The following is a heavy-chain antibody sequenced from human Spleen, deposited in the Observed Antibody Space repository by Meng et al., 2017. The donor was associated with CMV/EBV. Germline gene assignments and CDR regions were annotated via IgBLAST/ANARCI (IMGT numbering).Heavy chain of an antibody. CDR2: IKQDGSEK. CDR1: GFTFSSYW. CDR3: ARGGVVPAV. D-gene: IGHD2-2*01. Sequence: ESLKISCAASGFTFSSYWMSWVRQAPGKGLEWVANIKQDGSEKYYVDSVKGRFTISRDNAKNSLYLQMNSLRAEDTAVYYCARGGVVPAVWGQGTLVTVSS. V-gene: IGHV3-7*01. J-gene: IGHJ4*02.